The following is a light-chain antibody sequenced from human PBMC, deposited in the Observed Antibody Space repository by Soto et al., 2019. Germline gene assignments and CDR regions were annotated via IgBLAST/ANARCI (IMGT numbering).Light chain of an antibody. CDR1: QSVGRD. CDR2: GAS. J-gene: IGKJ4*01. CDR3: QQYNDWPFT. V-gene: IGKV3-15*01. Sequence: EIVMTPSPGTLSVSPGERATLYCRASQSVGRDLAWYQQKPGQAPRLLIYGASTWATGIPASFSGSGSGAEFTLTISSLQSEDFAVYYCQQYNDWPFTFGGGTKVDIK.